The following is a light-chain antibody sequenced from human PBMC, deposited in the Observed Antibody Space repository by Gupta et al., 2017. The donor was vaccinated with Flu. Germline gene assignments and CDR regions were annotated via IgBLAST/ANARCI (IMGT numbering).Light chain of an antibody. CDR1: IANIGEGYD. V-gene: IGLV1-40*01. J-gene: IGLJ1*01. CDR3: QSYDSSLSGYV. Sequence: QSVLTQPPPVSGAPGQRVTISCTGSIANIGEGYDVHWYQQLPGTAPKLLIYCNSNRPSGVPDRFSGSKSGTSASLAITGLQAEDEADYYCQSYDSSLSGYVFGTGTKVTVL. CDR2: CNS.